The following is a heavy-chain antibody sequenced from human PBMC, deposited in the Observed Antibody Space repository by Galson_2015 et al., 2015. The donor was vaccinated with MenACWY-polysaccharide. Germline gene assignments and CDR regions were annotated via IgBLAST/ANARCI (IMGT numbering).Heavy chain of an antibody. V-gene: IGHV3-7*01. CDR3: ATDPDDSGGDGACDI. CDR1: GFIFSNCW. CDR2: IKQDGSET. Sequence: SLRLSCAASGFIFSNCWMSWVRQAPGKGLEWVANIKQDGSETYYVDSVKGRFTISRDNAKNSLYLQTNSLRVEDTAVYYCATDPDDSGGDGACDIWCQGTMVTVSA. J-gene: IGHJ3*02. D-gene: IGHD3-22*01.